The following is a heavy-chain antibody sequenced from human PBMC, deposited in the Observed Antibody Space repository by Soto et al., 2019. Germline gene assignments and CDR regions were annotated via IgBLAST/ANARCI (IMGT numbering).Heavy chain of an antibody. Sequence: QVQLVESGGGLVKPGGSLRLSCAASGFTFSDYYMSWIRQAPGKGLEWVSYISSSSSYTNYADSVKGRFTISRDNAKNSLYLQMNSLRADDTAVYYCARGSPRELPGMDVWGQGTTVTVSS. CDR1: GFTFSDYY. CDR2: ISSSSSYT. D-gene: IGHD1-26*01. J-gene: IGHJ6*02. CDR3: ARGSPRELPGMDV. V-gene: IGHV3-11*05.